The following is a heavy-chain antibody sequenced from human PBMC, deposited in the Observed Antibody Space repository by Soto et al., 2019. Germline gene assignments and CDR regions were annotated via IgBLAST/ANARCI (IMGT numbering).Heavy chain of an antibody. CDR1: GFTFSSYW. D-gene: IGHD3-3*01. V-gene: IGHV3-74*01. J-gene: IGHJ6*02. Sequence: PGGSLRLSCAASGFTFSSYWMHWVRQAPGKGLVWVSRINSDGSSTSYADSVKGRFTISRDNAKNTLYLQMNSLRAEDTAVYYCARDPAGITIFGVVISEYYYGMDVWGQGTTVTVSS. CDR2: INSDGSST. CDR3: ARDPAGITIFGVVISEYYYGMDV.